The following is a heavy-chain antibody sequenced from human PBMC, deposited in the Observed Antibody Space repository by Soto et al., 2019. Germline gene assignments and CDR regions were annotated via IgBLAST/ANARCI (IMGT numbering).Heavy chain of an antibody. CDR3: ARAALYNWNDVSWFDP. J-gene: IGHJ5*02. V-gene: IGHV3-48*01. CDR2: ISSSSTK. D-gene: IGHD1-1*01. Sequence: EVQLVESGGGLVQPGGSLRLSCAASGFTFSSYSMNWVRQAPGKGLEWVSYISSSSTKYYEDSVKGRFTISRDNAKNSLYLQMNSLRAEDTAVYYCARAALYNWNDVSWFDPWGQGTLVTVSS. CDR1: GFTFSSYS.